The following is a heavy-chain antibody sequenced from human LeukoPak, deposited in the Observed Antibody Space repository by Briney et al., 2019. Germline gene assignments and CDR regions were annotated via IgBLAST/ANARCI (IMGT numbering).Heavy chain of an antibody. Sequence: PGGSLRLSCAASGSTFSSYWMSWVRQAPGKGLEWVASIKQDGSEKYYVDSVKGRFTISRDNAKNSLYLQMNSLRAEDTAVYYCARGGSYYYFDYWGQGTLVTVSS. CDR2: IKQDGSEK. D-gene: IGHD1-26*01. CDR1: GSTFSSYW. CDR3: ARGGSYYYFDY. V-gene: IGHV3-7*01. J-gene: IGHJ4*02.